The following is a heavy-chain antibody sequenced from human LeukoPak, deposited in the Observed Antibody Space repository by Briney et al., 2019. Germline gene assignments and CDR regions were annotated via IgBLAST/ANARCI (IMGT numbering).Heavy chain of an antibody. CDR1: GFTFSSYW. Sequence: AGGSLRLSCAASGFTFSSYWMSWVRQAPGKGLEWVANIKQDGSEKYYVDSVKGRFTISGDNAKNSLYLQMNSLRAEDTAVYYCARSAGVVPAAHLDYWGQGTLVTVSS. V-gene: IGHV3-7*01. J-gene: IGHJ4*02. CDR3: ARSAGVVPAAHLDY. CDR2: IKQDGSEK. D-gene: IGHD2-2*01.